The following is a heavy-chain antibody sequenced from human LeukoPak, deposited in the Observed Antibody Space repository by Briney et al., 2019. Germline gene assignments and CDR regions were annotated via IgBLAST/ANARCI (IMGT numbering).Heavy chain of an antibody. CDR1: GFTFSSYE. Sequence: SGGSLRLSCAASGFTFSSYEMNWVRQAPGKGLEWVSSISSSSSYIYYADSVKGRFTISRDNAKNSLYLQMNSLRAEDTAVCYCARDLGQQLVPWGQGTLVTVSS. CDR3: ARDLGQQLVP. D-gene: IGHD6-13*01. CDR2: ISSSSSYI. V-gene: IGHV3-21*01. J-gene: IGHJ5*02.